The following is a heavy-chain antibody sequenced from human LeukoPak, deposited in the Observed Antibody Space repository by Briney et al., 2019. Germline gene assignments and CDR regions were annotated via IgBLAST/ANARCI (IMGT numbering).Heavy chain of an antibody. Sequence: ASVKVSCKASGYTFTSYAIQWVRQAPGQRLEWVGWINAGNGNTKYSQKFQGRVTITRDTSASTAYMELSSLRSEDTAVYYCARGPLGRNGDYFDYWGQGTLVTVSS. CDR3: ARGPLGRNGDYFDY. D-gene: IGHD7-27*01. CDR1: GYTFTSYA. CDR2: INAGNGNT. J-gene: IGHJ4*02. V-gene: IGHV1-3*01.